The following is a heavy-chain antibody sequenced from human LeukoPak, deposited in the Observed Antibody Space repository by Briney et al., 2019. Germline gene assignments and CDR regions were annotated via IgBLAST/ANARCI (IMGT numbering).Heavy chain of an antibody. Sequence: ASVKVSCKASGYTFTSYDFNWVRQATGQRPEWMGWMSPNSGDTGYAQKFQGRVTMTRDTSTSTVYMELSSLRSEDTAVYYCARDIRDGYNPWGQGTLVTVSS. J-gene: IGHJ5*02. D-gene: IGHD5-24*01. CDR3: ARDIRDGYNP. V-gene: IGHV1-8*01. CDR2: MSPNSGDT. CDR1: GYTFTSYD.